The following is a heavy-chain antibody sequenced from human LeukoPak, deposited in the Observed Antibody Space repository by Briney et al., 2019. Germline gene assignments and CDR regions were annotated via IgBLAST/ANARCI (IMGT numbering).Heavy chain of an antibody. J-gene: IGHJ6*02. Sequence: GGSLRLSCAASGFTVSSNYMSWVRQAPGKGLEWVSVIYSGGSTYYADSVKGRFTISRDNSKNTLYLQMNSLRVEDTALYFCVRDYQFIQEVWGQGTTVTVSS. CDR3: VRDYQFIQEV. D-gene: IGHD2-2*01. V-gene: IGHV3-53*01. CDR1: GFTVSSNY. CDR2: IYSGGST.